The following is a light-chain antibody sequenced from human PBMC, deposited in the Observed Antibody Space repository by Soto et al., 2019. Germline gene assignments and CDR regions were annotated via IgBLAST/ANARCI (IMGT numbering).Light chain of an antibody. V-gene: IGKV1-5*03. CDR3: QHYNSYSEG. CDR2: KAS. CDR1: QTISSW. J-gene: IGKJ1*01. Sequence: DIQMTQSPSTLSGSVGDRVTITCRASQTISSWLAWYQQKPGKAPKLLIYKASTLKSGVPSRFNGSGSGTEFTLTISSLQPDDFATHYCQHYNSYSEGFGQGTKVELK.